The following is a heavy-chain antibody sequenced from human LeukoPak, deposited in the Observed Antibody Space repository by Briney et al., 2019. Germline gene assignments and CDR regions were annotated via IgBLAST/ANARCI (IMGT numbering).Heavy chain of an antibody. V-gene: IGHV3-53*01. J-gene: IGHJ5*02. CDR2: IYSGGST. CDR3: ASMYGDYGDWFDP. D-gene: IGHD4-17*01. CDR1: GFTVSSNY. Sequence: GGCLRLSCAASGFTVSSNYMSWVRQAPGKGLEWVSVIYSGGSTYYADSVKGRFTISRDNSKNTLYLQMNSLRAEDTAVYYCASMYGDYGDWFDPWGQGTLVTVSS.